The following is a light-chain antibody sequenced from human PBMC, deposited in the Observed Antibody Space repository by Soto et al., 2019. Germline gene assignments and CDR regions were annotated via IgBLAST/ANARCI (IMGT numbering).Light chain of an antibody. Sequence: VLTQSPDVLSLSPGQTATLSCRASESVDRYVAWYQQKVGQAPRLLIYDAFTRATGVAARFSGSGSATDFTLTISSLEPEDFAVYCCQQRARWPSTFGPGTKVEIK. V-gene: IGKV3-11*01. CDR3: QQRARWPST. CDR1: ESVDRY. J-gene: IGKJ2*01. CDR2: DAF.